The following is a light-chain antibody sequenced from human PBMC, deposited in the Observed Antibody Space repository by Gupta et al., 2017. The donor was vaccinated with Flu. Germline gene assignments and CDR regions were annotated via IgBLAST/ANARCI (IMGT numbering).Light chain of an antibody. CDR1: QSVSHSCNNKNY. CDR2: WAS. J-gene: IGKJ5*01. CDR3: QQYANSHSNS. V-gene: IGKV4-1*01. Sequence: DIVLTQSPESLPLSLGERATLACKSSQSVSHSCNNKNYLAWYQQKPGQPPKLLISWASTRESGVPDRFSGSGYGTDFTLTISSRQAEDVAVYYCQQYANSHSNSFGQGTRLEIK.